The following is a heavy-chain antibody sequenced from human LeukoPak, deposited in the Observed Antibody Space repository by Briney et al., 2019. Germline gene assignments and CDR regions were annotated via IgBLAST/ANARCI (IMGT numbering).Heavy chain of an antibody. CDR2: GYYSGST. CDR3: ARHRSVAGQDYFDY. Sequence: SETLSLTCTVSGGSISSSTYYWGWIRQPPGKGLEWIGSGYYSGSTYYNPSLKSRVTISVDTSKNQFSLKLSSVTAADTAVYYCARHRSVAGQDYFDYWGQGTLVTVSS. J-gene: IGHJ4*02. CDR1: GGSISSSTYY. D-gene: IGHD6-19*01. V-gene: IGHV4-39*01.